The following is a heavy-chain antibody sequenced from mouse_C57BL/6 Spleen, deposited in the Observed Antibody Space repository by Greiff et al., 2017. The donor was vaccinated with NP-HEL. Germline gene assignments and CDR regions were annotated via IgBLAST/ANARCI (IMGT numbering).Heavy chain of an antibody. D-gene: IGHD1-1*01. CDR2: ISSGGDYI. CDR3: TSYYYGSSPFAY. J-gene: IGHJ3*01. V-gene: IGHV5-9-1*02. CDR1: GFTFSSYA. Sequence: EVQVVESGEGLVKPGGSLKLSCAASGFTFSSYAMSWVRQTPEKRLEWVAYISSGGDYIYYADTVKGRFTISRDNARNTLYLQMSSLKSEDTAMYYCTSYYYGSSPFAYWGQGTLVTVSA.